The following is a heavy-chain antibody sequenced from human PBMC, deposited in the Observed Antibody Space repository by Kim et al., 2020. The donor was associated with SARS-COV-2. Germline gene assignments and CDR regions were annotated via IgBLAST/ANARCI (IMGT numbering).Heavy chain of an antibody. V-gene: IGHV4-39*01. J-gene: IGHJ3*02. D-gene: IGHD3-3*01. CDR2: ISYSGTT. CDR1: GASIGTTNYY. Sequence: SETLSLTCTVSGASIGTTNYYWGWIRQSPGKGLEWLGSISYSGTTYYNPSFESRVTISIDTSRNQFFLKHSSVTAADTAVYYCARPPRGISRRTFDIWGQGTMVTVSS. CDR3: ARPPRGISRRTFDI.